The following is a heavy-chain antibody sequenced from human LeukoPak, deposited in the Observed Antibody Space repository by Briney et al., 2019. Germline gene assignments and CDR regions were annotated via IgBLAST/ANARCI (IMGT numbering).Heavy chain of an antibody. CDR1: GGSISNYY. Sequence: PSETLSLTCTVSGGSISNYYWSWIRQPPGKGLEWIGYIYHSGSTYYNPSLKSRVTISVDRSKNQFSLKLSSVTAADTAVYYCARGKYSSSWSIDYWGQGTLVTVSS. CDR2: IYHSGST. V-gene: IGHV4-59*12. J-gene: IGHJ4*02. D-gene: IGHD6-13*01. CDR3: ARGKYSSSWSIDY.